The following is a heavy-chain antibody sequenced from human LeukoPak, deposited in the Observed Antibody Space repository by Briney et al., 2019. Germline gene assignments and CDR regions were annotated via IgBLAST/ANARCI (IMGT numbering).Heavy chain of an antibody. D-gene: IGHD3-22*01. CDR1: RGSISSSSYY. CDR3: ASSRRSSGYGTPRYYFDY. V-gene: IGHV4-61*05. CDR2: IYTSGST. J-gene: IGHJ4*02. Sequence: PSETLSLTCTVSRGSISSSSYYWGWIRQPPGKGLEWIGRIYTSGSTNYNPSLKSRVTMSVDTSKNQFSLKLSSVTAADTAVYYCASSRRSSGYGTPRYYFDYWGQGTLVTVSS.